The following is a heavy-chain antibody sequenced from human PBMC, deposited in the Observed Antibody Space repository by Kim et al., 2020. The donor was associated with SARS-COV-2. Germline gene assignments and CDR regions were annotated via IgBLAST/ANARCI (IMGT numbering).Heavy chain of an antibody. D-gene: IGHD2-15*01. CDR1: GFTFSSYA. CDR3: ARDCSGGSCLDY. Sequence: GGSLRLSCAASGFTFSSYAMSWVRQAPGKGLEWVSAISGSGGSTYYADSVKGRFTISRDNSKNTLYLQMNSLRAEDTAVYYCARDCSGGSCLDYWGQGTLVTVSS. V-gene: IGHV3-23*01. CDR2: ISGSGGST. J-gene: IGHJ4*02.